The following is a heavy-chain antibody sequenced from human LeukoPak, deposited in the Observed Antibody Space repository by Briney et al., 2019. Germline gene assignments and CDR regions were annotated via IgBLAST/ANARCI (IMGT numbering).Heavy chain of an antibody. CDR2: ISAHNGNT. V-gene: IGHV1-18*01. J-gene: IGHJ2*01. CDR1: GYTFINYG. CDR3: ARLDTDMVYWYSDL. D-gene: IGHD5-18*01. Sequence: ASVTVSCKASGYTFINYGISWVRQAPGQGLEWMGWISAHNGNTNYAQKVQGRVTMTADISTSTAYMELRSLRSDDTAVYYCARLDTDMVYWYSDLWGRGTLVTVSS.